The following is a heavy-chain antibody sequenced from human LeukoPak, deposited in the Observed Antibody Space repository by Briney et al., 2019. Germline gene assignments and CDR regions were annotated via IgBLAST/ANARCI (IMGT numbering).Heavy chain of an antibody. J-gene: IGHJ4*02. V-gene: IGHV3-73*01. D-gene: IGHD3-3*01. CDR1: GFTFSGSA. CDR3: AKDYYTYTYGPQDY. CDR2: IRSKANSYAT. Sequence: GGSLRLSCAASGFTFSGSAMHWVRQASGKGLEWVGRIRSKANSYATAYAASVKGRFTISRDDSKNTAYLQMNSLKTEDTAVYYCAKDYYTYTYGPQDYWGQGTLVTVSS.